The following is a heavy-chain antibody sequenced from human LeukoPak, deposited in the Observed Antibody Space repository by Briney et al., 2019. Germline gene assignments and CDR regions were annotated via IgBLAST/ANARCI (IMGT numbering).Heavy chain of an antibody. CDR3: GISQTWDHLFEC. CDR2: ISSSGSAI. CDR1: GFTFSDYY. V-gene: IGHV3-11*01. J-gene: IGHJ4*02. D-gene: IGHD1-26*01. Sequence: GGSLRLSCAVSGFTFSDYYMSWIRQAPGKGLEWVSYISSSGSAIYYADSVKGRFTISRDTSKNTLLLHMNSLREEGSAVYYCGISQTWDHLFECWGQGTLVTVSS.